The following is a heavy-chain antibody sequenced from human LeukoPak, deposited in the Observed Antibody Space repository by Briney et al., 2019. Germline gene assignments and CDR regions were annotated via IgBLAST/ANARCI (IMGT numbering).Heavy chain of an antibody. Sequence: SETLSLTCAVYGGSFSGYYWSWIRQPPGKGLEWIGEINHSGSTNYNPSLKSRVTISVDTSKNQFSLKLSSVTAADTAVYYCARGSGSARNYYDSSGYPIGYYYYMDVWGKGTTVIVSS. CDR3: ARGSGSARNYYDSSGYPIGYYYYMDV. J-gene: IGHJ6*03. CDR1: GGSFSGYY. V-gene: IGHV4-34*01. D-gene: IGHD3-22*01. CDR2: INHSGST.